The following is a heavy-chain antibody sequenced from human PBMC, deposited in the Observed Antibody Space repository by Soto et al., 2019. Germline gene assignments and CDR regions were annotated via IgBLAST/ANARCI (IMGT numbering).Heavy chain of an antibody. CDR2: IHYSGYT. CDR1: DGAISTYY. D-gene: IGHD4-4*01. Sequence: QVQLQESGPGLVKPSETLSLTGTVSDGAISTYYWHWIRQPPGKGLEWIGYIHYSGYTSYNPSLKSRVTISVDTSTNQFSVRLHSVTAADTAVYYCAREYSSFEYWGQGALVTVS. CDR3: AREYSSFEY. V-gene: IGHV4-59*01. J-gene: IGHJ4*02.